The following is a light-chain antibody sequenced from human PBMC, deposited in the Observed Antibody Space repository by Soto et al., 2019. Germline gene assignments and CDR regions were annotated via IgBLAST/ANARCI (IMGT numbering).Light chain of an antibody. Sequence: MTQSPSSLSASVGDRVTITCRASQSISSYLNWYQQKPGQAPRLLIYGASTRASGIPARFSGSGSGTEFTLTISSLQSEDFAVYYCQQYNNWPLTFGGGTKVDI. J-gene: IGKJ4*01. CDR2: GAS. CDR1: QSISSY. CDR3: QQYNNWPLT. V-gene: IGKV3-15*01.